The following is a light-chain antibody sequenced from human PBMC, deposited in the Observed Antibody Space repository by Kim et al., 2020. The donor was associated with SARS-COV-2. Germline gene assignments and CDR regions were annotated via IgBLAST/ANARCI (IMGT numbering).Light chain of an antibody. CDR1: SSDVGGYNY. CDR3: CSYAGSYTV. J-gene: IGLJ2*01. V-gene: IGLV2-11*01. Sequence: PGQSVTIYCTGTSSDVGGYNYVSWYQQHPGKAPKLMIYDVSKRPSGVPDRFSGSKSGNTASLTISGLQAEDEADYYCCSYAGSYTVFGGGTQLTV. CDR2: DVS.